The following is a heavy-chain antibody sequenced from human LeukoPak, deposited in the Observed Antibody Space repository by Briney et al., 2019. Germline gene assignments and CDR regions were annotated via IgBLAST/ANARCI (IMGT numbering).Heavy chain of an antibody. CDR3: ASPSPGFDP. V-gene: IGHV4-30-4*08. CDR1: GDSISSGDHY. J-gene: IGHJ5*02. CDR2: IYNSGST. Sequence: PSETLSLTCTVSGDSISSGDHYWTWIRQSPGKGLEWIGYIYNSGSTYYNPSLKSRVSISVDTSKNQFSLKLSSVTAADTAVYYCASPSPGFDPWGQGTLVTVSS.